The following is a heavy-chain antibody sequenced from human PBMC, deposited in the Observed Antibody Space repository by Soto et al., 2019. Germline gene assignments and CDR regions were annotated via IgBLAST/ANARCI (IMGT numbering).Heavy chain of an antibody. D-gene: IGHD5-18*01. Sequence: SETLSLTCAVSGGSISSSNWWSWVRQPPGKGLEWIGKIYHSGSTNYNPSLKSRVTISVDKSKNQFSLKLSSVTAADTAVYYCTKSDRGHNYAFYWGQGTLVTVSS. CDR3: TKSDRGHNYAFY. J-gene: IGHJ4*02. CDR2: IYHSGST. CDR1: GGSISSSNW. V-gene: IGHV4-4*02.